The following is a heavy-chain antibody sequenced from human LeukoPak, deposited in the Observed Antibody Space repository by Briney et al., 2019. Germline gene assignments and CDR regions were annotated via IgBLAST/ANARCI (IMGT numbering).Heavy chain of an antibody. Sequence: SETLSLTCTVSGDSISSYYWSWIRQPPGKGLEWIGYIYYSGSTKYNPSLKSRVTISVDTFKNQFSLKLSSVTAADTAVYYCARGRQATTAYDAFDIWGRGTMVTVSS. D-gene: IGHD4-17*01. CDR1: GDSISSYY. CDR3: ARGRQATTAYDAFDI. V-gene: IGHV4-59*01. CDR2: IYYSGST. J-gene: IGHJ3*02.